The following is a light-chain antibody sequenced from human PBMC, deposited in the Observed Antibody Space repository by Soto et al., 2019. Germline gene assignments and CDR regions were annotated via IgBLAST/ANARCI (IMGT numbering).Light chain of an antibody. CDR1: SSDVGVYDF. V-gene: IGLV2-8*01. CDR3: KSYAGSNTYV. J-gene: IGLJ1*01. CDR2: EVV. Sequence: QSALTQPASVSGSPGQSTTISCTGTSSDVGVYDFVSWYQHHPGKAPRLIIYEVVQRPSGVPDRFSGSKSGNTASLTVSGLQAADEADYFCKSYAGSNTYVFGSGTKVTVL.